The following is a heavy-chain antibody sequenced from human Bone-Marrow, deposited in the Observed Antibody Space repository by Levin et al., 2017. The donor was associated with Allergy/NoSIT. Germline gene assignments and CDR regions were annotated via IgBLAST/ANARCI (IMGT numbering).Heavy chain of an antibody. Sequence: SETLSLTCAVSGGSLSTYYWSWIRQTPGKGLEWLGEINHAGSTNYRPSLRGRLTLSVDTSKGTVSLRLTSISAADTTMYFCARSTASDEDAYDIWGQGTMVIVS. D-gene: IGHD5-18*01. V-gene: IGHV4-34*01. CDR3: ARSTASDEDAYDI. CDR1: GGSLSTYY. J-gene: IGHJ3*02. CDR2: INHAGST.